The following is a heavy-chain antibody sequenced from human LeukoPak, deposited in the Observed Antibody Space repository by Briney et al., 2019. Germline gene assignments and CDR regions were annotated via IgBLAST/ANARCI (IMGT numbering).Heavy chain of an antibody. CDR3: ARGSLIGSYYLYFDY. Sequence: ASVKVSCKASGYTFTNHAMHWVRQAPGQGLEWMGWIDTANGNTKYLQKFQGRVTITRDTSARIVYVELSSLRSEDTAVYYCARGSLIGSYYLYFDYLGQGNLVTVSS. V-gene: IGHV1-3*04. CDR1: GYTFTNHA. CDR2: IDTANGNT. J-gene: IGHJ4*02. D-gene: IGHD1-26*01.